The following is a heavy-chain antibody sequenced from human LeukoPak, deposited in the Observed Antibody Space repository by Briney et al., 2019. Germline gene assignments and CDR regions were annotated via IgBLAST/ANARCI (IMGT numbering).Heavy chain of an antibody. J-gene: IGHJ6*02. V-gene: IGHV3-64D*06. Sequence: GGSLRLSCLASGFTFSSYAVHWVRQAPGKGLEYVSAISSNGDLTYYADSVKGRFTISRDNSKNTLYLQMSSLRADDTAVYYCARACSPTLWCSPDYGMDVWGQGTTVTVSS. CDR1: GFTFSSYA. CDR2: ISSNGDLT. CDR3: ARACSPTLWCSPDYGMDV. D-gene: IGHD2-8*01.